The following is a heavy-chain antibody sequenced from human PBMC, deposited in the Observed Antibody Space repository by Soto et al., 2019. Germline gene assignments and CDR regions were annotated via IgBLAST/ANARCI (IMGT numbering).Heavy chain of an antibody. D-gene: IGHD3-3*01. CDR3: ARDPPRFLAWAGLNYYGMDV. V-gene: IGHV1-69*01. Sequence: QVQLVQSGAEVKKPGSSVKVSCKASGGTFSSYAISWVRQAPGQGLEWMGGIIPIFGTANYAQKFQGRVTITADESTSTAYMELSSLRSEDTAVYYCARDPPRFLAWAGLNYYGMDVWGQGTTVTVSS. CDR2: IIPIFGTA. J-gene: IGHJ6*02. CDR1: GGTFSSYA.